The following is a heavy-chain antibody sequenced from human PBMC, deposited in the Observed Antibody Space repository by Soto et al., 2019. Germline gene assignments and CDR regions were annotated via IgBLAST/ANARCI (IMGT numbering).Heavy chain of an antibody. J-gene: IGHJ6*02. V-gene: IGHV1-69*02. CDR3: ARGALYYYGSGSSYGMDV. CDR2: IIPILGIA. D-gene: IGHD3-10*01. Sequence: QVQLVQSGAEVKKPGSSVKVSCKASGGTFSSYTISWVRQAPGQRLEWMGRIIPILGIANYAQKFQGRVTITADKSTSTAYMELSSLRSEDTAVYYCARGALYYYGSGSSYGMDVWGQGTTVTVSS. CDR1: GGTFSSYT.